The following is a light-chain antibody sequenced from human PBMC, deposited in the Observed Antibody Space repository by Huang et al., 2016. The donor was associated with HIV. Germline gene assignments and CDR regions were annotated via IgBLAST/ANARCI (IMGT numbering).Light chain of an antibody. V-gene: IGKV1-27*01. J-gene: IGKJ1*01. Sequence: DIQMTQSPPSLSAFVGDRVTITCRASQAISNYLACDQLTPGKVPKLLIYGASTLQSGVPSRFSGSGSGTDFTLTISSLQPEDVAVYFCQKYDSAPRTFGQGTRVEIK. CDR3: QKYDSAPRT. CDR1: QAISNY. CDR2: GAS.